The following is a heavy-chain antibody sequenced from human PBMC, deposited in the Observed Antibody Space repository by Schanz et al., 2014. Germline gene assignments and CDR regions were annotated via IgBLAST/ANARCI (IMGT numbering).Heavy chain of an antibody. CDR2: IIPVLNIA. Sequence: QVQLVQSGAEVKKPGSSVKVSCKLSGGTFSSYTISWMRQAPGQGLEWMGKIIPVLNIATYAQRFQGRVSITADTSTNTAYMELSSMTSEDTAVHYCAMGRGFYDYWGQGALVTVSS. J-gene: IGHJ4*02. V-gene: IGHV1-69*02. CDR3: AMGRGFYDY. D-gene: IGHD3-10*01. CDR1: GGTFSSYT.